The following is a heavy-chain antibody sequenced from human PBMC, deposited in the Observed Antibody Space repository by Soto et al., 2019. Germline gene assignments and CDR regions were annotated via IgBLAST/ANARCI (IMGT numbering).Heavy chain of an antibody. V-gene: IGHV1-46*01. D-gene: IGHD3-22*01. CDR2: INPSGGST. Sequence: GASVKVSCKASGYTFTSYYMHWVRQAPGQGLEWMGIINPSGGSTSYAQKFQGRVTMTRDTSTSKVYMELSSLRSEDTAVYYCASRTYDGFDYWGQGTLVTVSS. CDR1: GYTFTSYY. CDR3: ASRTYDGFDY. J-gene: IGHJ4*02.